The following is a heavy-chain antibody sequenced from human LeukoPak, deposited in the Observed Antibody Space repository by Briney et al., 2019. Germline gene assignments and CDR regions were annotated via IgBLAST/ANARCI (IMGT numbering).Heavy chain of an antibody. D-gene: IGHD6-13*01. J-gene: IGHJ4*02. Sequence: GGSLRLSCAASGFTFSSYGMHWVRQAPGKGLEWVAFIRYDGSNKYYADSVKGRFTISRDNSKNTLYLQMNSLRAEDTAVYYCAKRGGSSSWYSIDYWGQGTLVTVSS. CDR2: IRYDGSNK. V-gene: IGHV3-30*02. CDR1: GFTFSSYG. CDR3: AKRGGSSSWYSIDY.